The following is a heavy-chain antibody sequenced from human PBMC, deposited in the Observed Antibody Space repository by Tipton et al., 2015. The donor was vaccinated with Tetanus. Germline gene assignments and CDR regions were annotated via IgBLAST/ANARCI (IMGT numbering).Heavy chain of an antibody. D-gene: IGHD6-13*01. CDR1: GGSISGYY. CDR2: INHSGST. CDR3: AREPLFIAAAGWFDP. V-gene: IGHV4-34*01. Sequence: GSLRLSCTVSGGSISGYYWSWIRQPPGKGLEWIGEINHSGSTNYNPSLKSRVTISVDTSKNQFSLKLSSVTAADTAVYYCAREPLFIAAAGWFDPWGQGTLVTVSS. J-gene: IGHJ5*02.